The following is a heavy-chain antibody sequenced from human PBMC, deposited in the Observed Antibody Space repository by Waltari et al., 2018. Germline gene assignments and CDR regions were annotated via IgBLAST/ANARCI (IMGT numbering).Heavy chain of an antibody. D-gene: IGHD2-2*01. CDR1: GYTFTTYY. J-gene: IGHJ5*02. Sequence: QVQLVQSGAEVRKPGASMTVSCRASGYTFTTYYTPWVRQAPGQGLEWMGWIRPSSGGTYSAQKFQGRVTMTRDTSISTAYMELSGLTSDDTAMYFCARDEVEPRGINPELNWFDPWGQGTLVTVSS. CDR2: IRPSSGGT. CDR3: ARDEVEPRGINPELNWFDP. V-gene: IGHV1-2*02.